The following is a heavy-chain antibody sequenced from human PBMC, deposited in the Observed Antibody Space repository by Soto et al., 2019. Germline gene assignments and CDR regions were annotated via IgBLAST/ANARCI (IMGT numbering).Heavy chain of an antibody. CDR3: ARALDSSGWYEGLSIL. CDR1: GGTFSSYA. V-gene: IGHV1-69*13. Sequence: ASVKVSCKASGGTFSSYAISWVRQAPGQGLEWMGGIIPIFGTANYAQKFQGRVTIIADESTSTAYMELSSLRSEDTAVYYCARALDSSGWYEGLSILWGQGTTVTVSS. D-gene: IGHD6-19*01. J-gene: IGHJ6*02. CDR2: IIPIFGTA.